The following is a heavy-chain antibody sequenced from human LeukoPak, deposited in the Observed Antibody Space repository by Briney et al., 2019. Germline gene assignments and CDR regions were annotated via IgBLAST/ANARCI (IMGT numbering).Heavy chain of an antibody. J-gene: IGHJ4*02. CDR2: IWYDGSNK. Sequence: GGSLRLSCAASGFTFSSYGMHWVRQAPGKGLEWVAVIWYDGSNKYYADSVKGRFTISRDNAKNSLYLQMNSLRAEDTALYYCAKPWYYDFWSGYGDWGQGTLVTVSS. V-gene: IGHV3-33*03. CDR1: GFTFSSYG. CDR3: AKPWYYDFWSGYGD. D-gene: IGHD3-3*01.